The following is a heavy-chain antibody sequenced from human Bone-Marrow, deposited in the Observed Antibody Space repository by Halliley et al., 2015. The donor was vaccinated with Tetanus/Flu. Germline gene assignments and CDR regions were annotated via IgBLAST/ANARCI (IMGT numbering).Heavy chain of an antibody. CDR2: LYWEDEN. V-gene: IGHV2-5*02. D-gene: IGHD3-10*01. Sequence: WLAILYWEDENRYSPSLKSRLTLTKDPSKNQVVLTMTNMDPVDTATYYCAHVYYYGSGSFLPWGQGTLVTVSS. J-gene: IGHJ5*02. CDR3: AHVYYYGSGSFLP.